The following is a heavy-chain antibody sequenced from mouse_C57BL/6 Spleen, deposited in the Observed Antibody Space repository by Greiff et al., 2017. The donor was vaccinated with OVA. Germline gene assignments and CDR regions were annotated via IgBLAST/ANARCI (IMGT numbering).Heavy chain of an antibody. V-gene: IGHV5-6*01. J-gene: IGHJ1*03. CDR2: ISSGGSYT. CDR1: GFTFSSYG. Sequence: EVQLVESGGDLVKPGGSLKLSCAASGFTFSSYGMSWVRQTPDKRLEWVATISSGGSYTYYPDSVKGRFTISRDNAKNTLYLQMSSLKSEDTAMYYCARGAYGNYGYFDVWGTGTTVTVSS. CDR3: ARGAYGNYGYFDV. D-gene: IGHD2-1*01.